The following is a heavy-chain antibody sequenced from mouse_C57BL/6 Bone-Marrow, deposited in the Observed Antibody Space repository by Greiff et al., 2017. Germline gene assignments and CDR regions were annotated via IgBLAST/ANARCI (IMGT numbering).Heavy chain of an antibody. CDR1: GFSLSTSGMG. J-gene: IGHJ4*01. V-gene: IGHV8-12*01. CDR3: ARRALGAMDY. D-gene: IGHD3-1*01. Sequence: QVQLKESGPGILQSSQTLSLTCSSSGFSLSTSGMGVSWIRQPPGMGLEWLAHIYWDDDKRYTPSLKSRLTISKDTSRNQVFLKITSVDTADTATYYYARRALGAMDYWGQGTSVTVSS. CDR2: IYWDDDK.